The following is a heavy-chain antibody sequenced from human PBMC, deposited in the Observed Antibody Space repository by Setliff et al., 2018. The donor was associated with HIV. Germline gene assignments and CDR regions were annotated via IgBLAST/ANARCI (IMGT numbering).Heavy chain of an antibody. CDR3: ARLGAEDFSDYDWVDY. D-gene: IGHD5-12*01. Sequence: SETLSLTCAVYGGSFSGYYWSWIRQPPGKGLEWIGYISYTGTTKYNPYLKSRVTISLDTSKNRFSLQLTSVTAADTAVYYCARLGAEDFSDYDWVDYWGQGTLVTVSS. V-gene: IGHV4-59*12. J-gene: IGHJ4*02. CDR2: ISYTGTT. CDR1: GGSFSGYY.